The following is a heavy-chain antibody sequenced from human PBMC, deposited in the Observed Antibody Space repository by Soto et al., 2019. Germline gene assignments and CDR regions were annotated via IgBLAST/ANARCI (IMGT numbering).Heavy chain of an antibody. V-gene: IGHV2-70*11. CDR3: ARLLAPHYYMDV. CDR1: GFSLSTSGMC. J-gene: IGHJ6*03. Sequence: SGPTLVNPTQTLTLTCTFSGFSLSTSGMCVSWIRQPPGKALEWLARIDWDDDKYYSTSLKTRLTISKDTSKNQVVLTMTNMDPVDTATYYCARLLAPHYYMDVWGKGTTVTVSS. CDR2: IDWDDDK. D-gene: IGHD5-12*01.